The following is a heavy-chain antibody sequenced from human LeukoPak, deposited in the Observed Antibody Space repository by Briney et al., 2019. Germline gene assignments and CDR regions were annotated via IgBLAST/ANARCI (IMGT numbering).Heavy chain of an antibody. V-gene: IGHV4-39*02. Sequence: SETLSLTCTVSGGSISSSSYYWGWIRQPPGKGLEWIGSIYYSGTTYYNPSLESRVTISVDTSKNQFSLKLSSVTAADTAVYYCARDVGDILTGYPHWGQGTLVTVSS. CDR3: ARDVGDILTGYPH. CDR1: GGSISSSSYY. J-gene: IGHJ4*02. D-gene: IGHD3-9*01. CDR2: IYYSGTT.